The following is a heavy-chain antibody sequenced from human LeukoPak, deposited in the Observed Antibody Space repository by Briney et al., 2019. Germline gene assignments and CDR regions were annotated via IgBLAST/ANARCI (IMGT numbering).Heavy chain of an antibody. CDR2: IYHSGST. CDR3: ARVVDTAIPGWFDP. J-gene: IGHJ5*02. CDR1: GGSISGGGYS. Sequence: PSETLSLTCAVSGGSISGGGYSWSWIRQPPGKGLEWIGYIYHSGSTYYNPSLKSRVTISVDRSKNQFSLKLSSVTAADTAVYYCARVVDTAIPGWFDPWGQGTLVTVSS. D-gene: IGHD5-18*01. V-gene: IGHV4-30-2*01.